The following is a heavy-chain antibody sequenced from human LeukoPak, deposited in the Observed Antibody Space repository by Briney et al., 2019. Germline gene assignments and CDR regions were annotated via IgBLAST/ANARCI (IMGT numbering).Heavy chain of an antibody. CDR1: GFTFSSYG. J-gene: IGHJ4*02. D-gene: IGHD6-19*01. CDR3: ARKNVGYRSGQLDY. CDR2: IRYDGSKK. Sequence: GGSLRLSCAASGFTFSSYGMHWVRQAPGKGLEWVAFIRYDGSKKYYADSVKGRFTISRDNSKNTLYLQMNSLRAEDTAVYYCARKNVGYRSGQLDYWGQGTLVTVSS. V-gene: IGHV3-30*02.